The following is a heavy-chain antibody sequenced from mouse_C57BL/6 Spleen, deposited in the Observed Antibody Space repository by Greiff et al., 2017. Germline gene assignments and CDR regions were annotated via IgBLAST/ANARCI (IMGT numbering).Heavy chain of an antibody. J-gene: IGHJ2*01. CDR1: GYTFTSYW. Sequence: QVQLQQPGAELVKPGASVKLSCKASGYTFTSYWMHWVKQRPGQGLEWIGMIHPNSGSTNYNEKFKSKATLTVDKSSYTAYMQVSIRTSEDAAVYYCAYYGYSGGVHFDYWGQGTTLTVSS. V-gene: IGHV1-64*01. D-gene: IGHD2-3*01. CDR2: IHPNSGST. CDR3: AYYGYSGGVHFDY.